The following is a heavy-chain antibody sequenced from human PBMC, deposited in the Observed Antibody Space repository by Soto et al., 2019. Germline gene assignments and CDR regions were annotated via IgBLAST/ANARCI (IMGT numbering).Heavy chain of an antibody. CDR2: IVREGSEK. CDR1: GFAFSSHG. CDR3: ARDDDYADNGLDS. J-gene: IGHJ5*01. V-gene: IGHV3-33*01. D-gene: IGHD4-17*01. Sequence: QVQLVESGGGVVQPGRSPRLSCAASGFAFSSHGMHWVRQAPGKGLEWVAVIVREGSEKHYADSVKGRFTISRDNSKNTPYLEMNSLRAEETAVYYCARDDDYADNGLDSWGQGTLVTVSS.